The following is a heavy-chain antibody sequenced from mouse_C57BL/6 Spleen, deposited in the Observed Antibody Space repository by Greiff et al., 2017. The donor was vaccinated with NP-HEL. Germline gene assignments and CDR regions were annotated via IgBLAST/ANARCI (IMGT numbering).Heavy chain of an antibody. CDR3: ARDDGYYEDY. V-gene: IGHV14-3*01. CDR2: IDPANGNT. CDR1: GFTIKNTY. J-gene: IGHJ2*01. Sequence: VQLQQSVAELVRPGASVKLSCTASGFTIKNTYMHWVKQRPEQGLEWIGRIDPANGNTKYAPKFQGKATITADTSSNTAYLELSSLTSEDTAIYYCARDDGYYEDYWGQGTTLTVSS. D-gene: IGHD2-3*01.